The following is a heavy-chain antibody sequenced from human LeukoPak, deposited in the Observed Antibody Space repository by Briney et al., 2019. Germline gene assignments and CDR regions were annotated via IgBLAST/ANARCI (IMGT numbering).Heavy chain of an antibody. V-gene: IGHV4-59*01. CDR1: GGSISSYY. J-gene: IGHJ4*02. D-gene: IGHD3-10*01. CDR3: ARSELLWFGGVNSGFDY. Sequence: SETLSLTCTVSGGSISSYYWSWIRQPPGKGLEWIGYVYYSGSTNYNPSLKSRVTISVDTSKNQFSLKLSSVTTADTAVYYCARSELLWFGGVNSGFDYWGQGTLVTVSS. CDR2: VYYSGST.